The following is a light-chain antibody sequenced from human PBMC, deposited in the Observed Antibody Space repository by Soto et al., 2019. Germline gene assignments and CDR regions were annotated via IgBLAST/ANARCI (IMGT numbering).Light chain of an antibody. V-gene: IGKV1-5*01. CDR2: DAS. CDR1: QSVSSW. Sequence: IQMTQSPSTLSVSVGDRVTITCRASQSVSSWLAWYQQKPGKAPKLLIYDASSLESGVPSRFSGSGSGTEFTLTISSLQPDDFATYYCQQYNSYPMYTFGQGTKLEIK. J-gene: IGKJ2*01. CDR3: QQYNSYPMYT.